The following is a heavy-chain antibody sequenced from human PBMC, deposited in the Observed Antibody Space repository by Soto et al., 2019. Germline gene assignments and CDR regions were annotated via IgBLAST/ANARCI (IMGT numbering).Heavy chain of an antibody. CDR1: GFTFSDYY. D-gene: IGHD2-8*01. J-gene: IGHJ4*02. CDR2: ISSRSSTI. Sequence: PGRSLRLSCAASGFTFSDYYMSWIRQAPGKGLEWVSYISSRSSTIFYADSVKGRFTISRDNVKNSLYLQMNSLRAEDTAVYYCASGTNGAFFVYWGQGILVTVSS. V-gene: IGHV3-11*01. CDR3: ASGTNGAFFVY.